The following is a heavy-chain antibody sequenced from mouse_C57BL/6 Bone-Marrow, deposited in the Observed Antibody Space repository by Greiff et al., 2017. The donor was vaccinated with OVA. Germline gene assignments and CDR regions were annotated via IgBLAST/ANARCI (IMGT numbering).Heavy chain of an antibody. CDR2: INPNNGGT. Sequence: VQLQQSGPELVKPGASVKISCKASGYTFTDYYMNWVKQSHGKSLEWIGDINPNNGGTSYNQKFKGKATLTVDKSSSTAYMELRSLTSEDSAVYYCARGHYYGTPYFDYWGQGTTLTVSS. D-gene: IGHD1-1*01. CDR1: GYTFTDYY. J-gene: IGHJ2*01. CDR3: ARGHYYGTPYFDY. V-gene: IGHV1-26*01.